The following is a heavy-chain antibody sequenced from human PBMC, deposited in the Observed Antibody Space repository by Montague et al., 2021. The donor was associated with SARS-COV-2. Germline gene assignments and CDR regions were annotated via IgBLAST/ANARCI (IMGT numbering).Heavy chain of an antibody. D-gene: IGHD4-11*01. CDR2: ISYGGIA. CDR1: GVSITSTNR. CDR3: AGKVLTVPADY. J-gene: IGHJ4*02. V-gene: IGHV4-4*02. Sequence: SETLSLTCAVSGVSITSTNRRSLVRQPPGKGLEWIREISYGGIATXNPSLKSRATISMDRSRNLFSLKLSSVTAADTAIYYCAGKVLTVPADYWGQGTLVTVS.